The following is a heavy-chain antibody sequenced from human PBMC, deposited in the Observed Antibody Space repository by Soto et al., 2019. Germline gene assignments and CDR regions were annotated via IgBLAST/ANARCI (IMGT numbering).Heavy chain of an antibody. V-gene: IGHV3-11*01. Sequence: GGSLRLSCAASGFTFSDYYMSWIRQAPGKGLEWVSYISSSGSTIYYADSVKGRFTISRDNAKNSLYLQMNSLRAEDTAVYYCARLLITMVRGVIISPYYFDYWGQGTLVTVSS. J-gene: IGHJ4*02. CDR3: ARLLITMVRGVIISPYYFDY. D-gene: IGHD3-10*01. CDR2: ISSSGSTI. CDR1: GFTFSDYY.